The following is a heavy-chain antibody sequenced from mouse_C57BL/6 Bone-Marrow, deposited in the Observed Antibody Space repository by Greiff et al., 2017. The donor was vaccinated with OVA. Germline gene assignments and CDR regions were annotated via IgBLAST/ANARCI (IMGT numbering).Heavy chain of an antibody. CDR2: ISNGGGST. Sequence: EVQGVESGGGLVQPGGSLKLSCAASGFTFSDYYMYWVRQTPEKRLEWVAYISNGGGSTYYPDTVKGRFTISRDNAKNTLYLQMSRLKSEDTAMYYCARQELGLYAMDYWGQGTSVTVSS. CDR1: GFTFSDYY. J-gene: IGHJ4*01. V-gene: IGHV5-12*01. CDR3: ARQELGLYAMDY. D-gene: IGHD4-1*01.